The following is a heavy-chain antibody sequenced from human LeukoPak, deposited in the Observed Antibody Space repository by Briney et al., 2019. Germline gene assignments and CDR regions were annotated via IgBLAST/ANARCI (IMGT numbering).Heavy chain of an antibody. Sequence: GGSLRLSCAASGFTFSSYAMHWVRQAPGKGLEWVAVISYDGSNKYYADSVKGRFTISRDNAKNSLYLEMNSLRAEDTAVYYCARERRRFFPQLDAFDSWGQGTMVTDSS. D-gene: IGHD3-3*01. CDR3: ARERRRFFPQLDAFDS. V-gene: IGHV3-30*04. J-gene: IGHJ3*02. CDR1: GFTFSSYA. CDR2: ISYDGSNK.